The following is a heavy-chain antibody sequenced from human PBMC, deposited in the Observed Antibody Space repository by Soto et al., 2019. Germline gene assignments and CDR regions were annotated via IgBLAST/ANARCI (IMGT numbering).Heavy chain of an antibody. CDR3: ARGRIIVAGGFDP. CDR1: GYTFTSYD. V-gene: IGHV1-8*01. CDR2: MNPSTGNT. Sequence: QVQLVQSGAEVKKPGASVKVSCKASGYTFTSYDIIWVRQATGQGLEWMGWMNPSTGNTDSAEKFQGTLTMTMNTSISTVYMELSSLSFEDTAVYYCARGRIIVAGGFDPWGQGTLVTVYS. D-gene: IGHD6-19*01. J-gene: IGHJ5*02.